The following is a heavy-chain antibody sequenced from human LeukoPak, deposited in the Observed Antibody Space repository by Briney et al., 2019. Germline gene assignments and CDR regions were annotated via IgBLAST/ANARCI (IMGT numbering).Heavy chain of an antibody. D-gene: IGHD1-26*01. Sequence: AASVKVSCKASGGTFSSYAISWVRQAPGQGLEWMVRIFPIFATANYAQKFQGRVTITADESTSTAYMELSSLRSEDTAVYYCARESGSYEAYFDYWGQGTLVTVSS. CDR2: IFPIFATA. J-gene: IGHJ4*02. CDR3: ARESGSYEAYFDY. V-gene: IGHV1-69*15. CDR1: GGTFSSYA.